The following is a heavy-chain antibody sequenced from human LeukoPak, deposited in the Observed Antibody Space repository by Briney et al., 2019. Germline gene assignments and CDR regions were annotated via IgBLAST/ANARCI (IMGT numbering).Heavy chain of an antibody. CDR2: IYYSGST. V-gene: IGHV4-59*08. Sequence: SETLSLTCTVSGGSLSSYYWSWIRQPPGKGLEWIGYIYYSGSTNYNPSLKSRVTISVDTSKNQFSLKLSSVTAADTAVYYCARGDGYNSLYYFDYWGQGTLVTVSS. D-gene: IGHD5-24*01. CDR3: ARGDGYNSLYYFDY. J-gene: IGHJ4*02. CDR1: GGSLSSYY.